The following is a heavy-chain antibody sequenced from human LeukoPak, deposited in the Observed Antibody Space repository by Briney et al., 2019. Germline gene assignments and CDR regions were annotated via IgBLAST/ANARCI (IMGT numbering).Heavy chain of an antibody. D-gene: IGHD1-26*01. CDR3: ARDYGSWRSLDAFDI. CDR1: GFTFSSYW. Sequence: GGSLRLSCAASGFTFSSYWMSWVRQAPGKGLEWVANIKQDGSEKYYVDSVKGRFTISRDNAKNSLYLQMNSLRAEDTAVYYCARDYGSWRSLDAFDIWGKGQWSPSLQ. V-gene: IGHV3-7*01. J-gene: IGHJ3*02. CDR2: IKQDGSEK.